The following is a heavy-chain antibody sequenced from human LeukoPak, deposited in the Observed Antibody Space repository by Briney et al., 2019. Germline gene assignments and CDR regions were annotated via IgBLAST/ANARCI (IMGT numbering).Heavy chain of an antibody. J-gene: IGHJ4*02. V-gene: IGHV4-59*01. D-gene: IGHD1-26*01. Sequence: SETLSLTCTVSGGSINSGYWSWIRQPPGKGLEWIGLLYPSGSTNYNPSLKSRVTISVDTSRTQFSLKLSSMTAADTAVYYCAGGHYPLEYWGQGTLVTVSS. CDR1: GGSINSGY. CDR3: AGGHYPLEY. CDR2: LYPSGST.